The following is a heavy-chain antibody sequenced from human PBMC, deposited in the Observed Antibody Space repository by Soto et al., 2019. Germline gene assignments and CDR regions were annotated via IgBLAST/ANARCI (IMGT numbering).Heavy chain of an antibody. CDR2: LSDSGDSI. CDR1: GFTSSSHA. J-gene: IGHJ4*02. Sequence: PGGSLRLSCTASGFTSSSHAMPWVRQAPGKGLEWVSGLSDSGDSIYYADSVKGRFTIYRDNSMNTLYLQMNTLRVEDTAVYYCAKVSSSWYAGFFDLWGQGT. CDR3: AKVSSSWYAGFFDL. V-gene: IGHV3-23*01. D-gene: IGHD6-13*01.